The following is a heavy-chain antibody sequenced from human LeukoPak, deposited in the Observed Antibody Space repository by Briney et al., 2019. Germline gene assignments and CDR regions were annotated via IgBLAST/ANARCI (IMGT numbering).Heavy chain of an antibody. V-gene: IGHV3-23*01. CDR2: VVGGGTT. CDR1: GFTFSTFA. CDR3: AKDLHYNDGRWEFDP. D-gene: IGHD5-24*01. J-gene: IGHJ5*02. Sequence: PGGSLRLSCAASGFTFSTFAMTWVRQAPGKGLEWVSGVVGGGTTYYADSVKGRFTLSKDNSKKTAYLQMNSLRVEDTAIYYCAKDLHYNDGRWEFDPWGQGTLVTVSS.